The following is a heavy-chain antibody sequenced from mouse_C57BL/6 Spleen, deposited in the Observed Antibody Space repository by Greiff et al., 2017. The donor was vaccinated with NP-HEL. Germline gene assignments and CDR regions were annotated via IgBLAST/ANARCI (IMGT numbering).Heavy chain of an antibody. CDR1: GFNIKDDY. J-gene: IGHJ4*01. CDR2: IDPENGDT. Sequence: VQLQQSGAELVRPGASVKLSCTASGFNIKDDYMHWVKQRPEQGLEWIGWIDPENGDTEYASKFQGKATITADTSSNTAYLQLSSLTSEDTAVYYCTTSYYYGSSEAMDYWGQGTSVTVSS. V-gene: IGHV14-4*01. D-gene: IGHD1-1*01. CDR3: TTSYYYGSSEAMDY.